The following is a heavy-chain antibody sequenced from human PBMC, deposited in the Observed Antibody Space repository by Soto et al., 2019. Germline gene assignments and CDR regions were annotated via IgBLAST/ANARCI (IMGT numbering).Heavy chain of an antibody. J-gene: IGHJ6*02. V-gene: IGHV4-30-4*01. CDR1: GGSISSGDYY. CDR2: IYYSGST. CDR3: ASGYYDYVWGSRGGGMDV. Sequence: SETLSLTSTVSGGSISSGDYYWSWIRQPSGKGLEWIGYIYYSGSTYYNPSLKSRVTISVDTSKNQFSLKLSSVTAADTAVYYCASGYYDYVWGSRGGGMDVWGQGTTVTVSS. D-gene: IGHD3-16*01.